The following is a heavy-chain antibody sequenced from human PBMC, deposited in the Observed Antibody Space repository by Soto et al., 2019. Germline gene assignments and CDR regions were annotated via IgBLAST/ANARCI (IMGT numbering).Heavy chain of an antibody. Sequence: EVQLLDSGGDLAQPGGSLRLSCTASGFTFSSFGMAWVRQAPGKGLELVAAISASGDSSYYADSVKDRFTISRDSPTNNLYLQMNHLRAEDTAVYYCAKRGIGMFSHKHHFDHWGQGTQVTVSS. V-gene: IGHV3-23*01. D-gene: IGHD3-10*02. CDR1: GFTFSSFG. CDR2: ISASGDSS. J-gene: IGHJ4*02. CDR3: AKRGIGMFSHKHHFDH.